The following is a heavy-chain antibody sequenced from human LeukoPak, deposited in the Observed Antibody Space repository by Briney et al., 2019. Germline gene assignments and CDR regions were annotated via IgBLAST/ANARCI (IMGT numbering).Heavy chain of an antibody. CDR2: ISSSGSTI. CDR1: GFTFSDYY. J-gene: IGHJ4*02. D-gene: IGHD3-9*01. V-gene: IGHV3-11*04. Sequence: PGGSLRLSCAASGFTFSDYYMNWIRQAPGKGLEWVSYISSSGSTIYYADSVKGRFTISRDNAKNSLYLQMNSLRAEDTAVYYCARGIGYYDILTGPEAFDYWGQGTLVTVSS. CDR3: ARGIGYYDILTGPEAFDY.